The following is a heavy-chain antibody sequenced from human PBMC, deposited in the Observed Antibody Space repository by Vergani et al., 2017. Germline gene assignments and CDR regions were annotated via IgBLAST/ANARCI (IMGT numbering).Heavy chain of an antibody. D-gene: IGHD3-10*01. CDR3: ARDSRITMVRGVIAYYYYGMDV. J-gene: IGHJ6*02. Sequence: QVQLVQSGAEVKKPGASVKVSCKASGYTFTSYDINWVRQATGQGLEWMGWMNPNSGNTGYAQKFQGRVTITRNTSISTAYMELSSLRSEDTAVYYCARDSRITMVRGVIAYYYYGMDVWGQGTTVTVSS. V-gene: IGHV1-8*03. CDR1: GYTFTSYD. CDR2: MNPNSGNT.